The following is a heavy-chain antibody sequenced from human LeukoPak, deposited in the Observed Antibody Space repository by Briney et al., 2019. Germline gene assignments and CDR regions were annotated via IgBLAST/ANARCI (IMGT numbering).Heavy chain of an antibody. Sequence: GESLRLSCAASGFTFSSSTMTWVRQSPGKGLEWVSSISSSSTYIYYADSVKGRFIISRDNAKNSLYLQMNSLRAEDTAVFYCARDFLNAIDIWGQGTMVTVSS. CDR3: ARDFLNAIDI. CDR2: ISSSSTYI. D-gene: IGHD2/OR15-2a*01. V-gene: IGHV3-21*01. J-gene: IGHJ3*02. CDR1: GFTFSSST.